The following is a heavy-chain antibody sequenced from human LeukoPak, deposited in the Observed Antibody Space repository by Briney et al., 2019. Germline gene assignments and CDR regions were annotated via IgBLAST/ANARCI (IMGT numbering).Heavy chain of an antibody. V-gene: IGHV4-34*01. CDR1: GGSFSGYY. D-gene: IGHD5-18*01. Sequence: PSETLSLTCAVYGGSFSGYYWSWIRQPPGKGLEWIGEINHSGSTNYNPSLKSRVTISVDTSKNQFSLKLSSVTAADTAVYYCARAAWIQNYFDYWGQGTLVTVSS. CDR2: INHSGST. CDR3: ARAAWIQNYFDY. J-gene: IGHJ4*02.